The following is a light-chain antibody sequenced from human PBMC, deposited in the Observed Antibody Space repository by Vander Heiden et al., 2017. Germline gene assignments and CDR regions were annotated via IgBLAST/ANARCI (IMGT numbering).Light chain of an antibody. J-gene: IGKJ4*01. CDR1: QSVRSRY. CDR2: GAS. Sequence: EIVLTQSPGTLSLSPGERATLSCRASQSVRSRYLAWYQQKPGQAPRLLIYGASSRATGIPDRFSRSGSGTDFTLTISRLAPEDFAVYYCQQYGSSPLTFGGGTKVEIK. CDR3: QQYGSSPLT. V-gene: IGKV3-20*01.